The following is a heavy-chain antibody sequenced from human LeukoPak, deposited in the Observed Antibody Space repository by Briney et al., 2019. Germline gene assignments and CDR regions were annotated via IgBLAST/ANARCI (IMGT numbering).Heavy chain of an antibody. D-gene: IGHD3-22*01. CDR1: GFTFGTYA. CDR3: ARAAARSDSSRWNYFDY. Sequence: GTSLRLSCAASGFTFGTYAMHWVRQAPGKGLEWVSLISDDGSKKYYADSVKGRFTISRDNSENTLYVQMNTLRDEDTAVYYCARAAARSDSSRWNYFDYWGRGALVSVSS. CDR2: ISDDGSKK. V-gene: IGHV3-30*04. J-gene: IGHJ4*02.